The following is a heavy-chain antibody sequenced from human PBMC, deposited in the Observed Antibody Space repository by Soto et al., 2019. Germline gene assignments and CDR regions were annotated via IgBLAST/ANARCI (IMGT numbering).Heavy chain of an antibody. D-gene: IGHD3-3*01. V-gene: IGHV5-51*01. Sequence: GESLKISCKGSGYSFTSYWIGWVRQMPGKGLEWMGIIYPGDSDTRYSPSFQGQVTISADKSISTAYLQWSSLKASDTAMYYCVRHNGNCGSGVYYYYYMDVWGKGTTVTVSS. CDR1: GYSFTSYW. CDR3: VRHNGNCGSGVYYYYYMDV. CDR2: IYPGDSDT. J-gene: IGHJ6*03.